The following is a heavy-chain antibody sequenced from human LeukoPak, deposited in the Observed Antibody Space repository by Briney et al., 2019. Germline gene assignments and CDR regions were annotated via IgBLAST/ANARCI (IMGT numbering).Heavy chain of an antibody. CDR1: GYTFTGYY. CDR3: ARDQSIFGPRSWFDP. D-gene: IGHD3-3*02. CDR2: INPNSGGT. V-gene: IGHV1-2*02. Sequence: ASVKVSCKASGYTFTGYYMHWVRQAPGQGLEWMGWINPNSGGTNYAQKFQGRVTMTRDTSISTAYMELSRLRSDDTAVYYCARDQSIFGPRSWFDPWGQGTLVTVSS. J-gene: IGHJ5*02.